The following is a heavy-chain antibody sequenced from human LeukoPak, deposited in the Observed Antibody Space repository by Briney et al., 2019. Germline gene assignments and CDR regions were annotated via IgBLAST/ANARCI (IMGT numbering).Heavy chain of an antibody. CDR1: GGSISSSRFF. CDR2: IYYSGST. CDR3: ARGGKYCSSTSCWDWFDP. V-gene: IGHV4-39*01. D-gene: IGHD2-2*01. J-gene: IGHJ5*02. Sequence: SETLSLTCTVSGGSISSSRFFWAWIRQPPGKGLEWIGSIYYSGSTYYNPSLKSRVTISVDTSKNQFSLKLSSVTAADTAVYYCARGGKYCSSTSCWDWFDPWGQGTLVTVSS.